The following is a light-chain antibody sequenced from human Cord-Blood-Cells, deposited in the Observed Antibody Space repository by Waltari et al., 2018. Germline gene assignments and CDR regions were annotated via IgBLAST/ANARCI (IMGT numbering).Light chain of an antibody. CDR2: DVS. CDR1: SSDVGGYNY. CDR3: CSYAGSSTLV. V-gene: IGLV2-11*01. J-gene: IGLJ3*02. Sequence: QSALTQPRSVSGSPGQSVTISCTGTSSDVGGYNYVSWYQQHPGKAPKLLIYDVSKRPSGVSNRFSGSKYGNTASLTISGLQAEDEADYYCCSYAGSSTLVFGGGTKLTVL.